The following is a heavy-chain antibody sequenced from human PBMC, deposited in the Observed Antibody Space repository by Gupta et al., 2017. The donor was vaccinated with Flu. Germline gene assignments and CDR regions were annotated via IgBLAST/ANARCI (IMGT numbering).Heavy chain of an antibody. J-gene: IGHJ5*02. CDR3: GATVRAMVRGINSPRHRWFDP. D-gene: IGHD3-10*01. CDR2: INHRGPP. CDR1: GGSFSDYY. V-gene: IGHV4-34*01. Sequence: QVQLQQCGAGLLRPSETLSLTCGVSGGSFSDYYWPWVRQDPGKGLEWSRGINHRGPPTYKPSLMSRVSSAVDMSKKQFSLRLKAVTSADAAGYYCGATVRAMVRGINSPRHRWFDPWVQGTQVIVSS.